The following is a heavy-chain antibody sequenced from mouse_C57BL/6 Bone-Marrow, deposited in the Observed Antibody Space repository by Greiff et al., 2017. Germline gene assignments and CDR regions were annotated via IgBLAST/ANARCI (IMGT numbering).Heavy chain of an antibody. V-gene: IGHV1-50*01. Sequence: QVQLQQSGAELVKPGASVKLSCKASGYTFTSYWMQWVKQRPGQGLEWIGEIDPSDSYTNYNQKFKGKATLTVDTSSSTAYMQLSSLTSEDSAVYYCARNYYGSSPYWYFDVWGTGTTVTVSS. CDR1: GYTFTSYW. D-gene: IGHD1-1*01. CDR3: ARNYYGSSPYWYFDV. CDR2: IDPSDSYT. J-gene: IGHJ1*03.